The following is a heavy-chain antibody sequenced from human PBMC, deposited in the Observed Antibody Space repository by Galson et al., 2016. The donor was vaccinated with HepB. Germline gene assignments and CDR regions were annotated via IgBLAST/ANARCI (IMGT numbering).Heavy chain of an antibody. J-gene: IGHJ4*02. Sequence: SLRLSCAASGFVFSNFGLSWVRQAPGKGLERVSAVSGTGGTTYYADSVKGRFTISRDNSRNTLYLQMNSLRAGDTAIYYCAKQKSLVERPRGLRKSYYFDYWGQGTRVTVSS. CDR3: AKQKSLVERPRGLRKSYYFDY. CDR2: VSGTGGTT. CDR1: GFVFSNFG. V-gene: IGHV3-23*01. D-gene: IGHD2-15*01.